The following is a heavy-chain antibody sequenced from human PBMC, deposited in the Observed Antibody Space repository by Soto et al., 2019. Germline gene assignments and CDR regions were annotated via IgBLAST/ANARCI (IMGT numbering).Heavy chain of an antibody. J-gene: IGHJ6*02. V-gene: IGHV4-34*01. CDR3: ARDYYGSGSYLRYYYYGMDV. D-gene: IGHD3-10*01. CDR1: GGSFSGYY. Sequence: PPEKLRLTYAVYGGSFSGYYWSWIRQPPGKGLEWIGEINHSGSTNYNPSLKSRVTISVDTSKNQFSLKLSSVTAADTAVYYCARDYYGSGSYLRYYYYGMDVLCQGPKGT. CDR2: INHSGST.